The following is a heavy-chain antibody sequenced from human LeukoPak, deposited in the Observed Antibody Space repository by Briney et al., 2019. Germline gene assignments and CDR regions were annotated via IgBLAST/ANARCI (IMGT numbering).Heavy chain of an antibody. CDR2: INQSGST. CDR1: GGSFSGYY. CDR3: ARAGIWAFDY. D-gene: IGHD6-19*01. V-gene: IGHV4-34*01. Sequence: SETLSLTCAVYGGSFSGYYWSWIRQPPGKGLEWIGEINQSGSTNYNPSLKSRVTISVDTSKNQFSLKLSSVTAADTAVYYCARAGIWAFDYWGQGTLVTVSS. J-gene: IGHJ4*02.